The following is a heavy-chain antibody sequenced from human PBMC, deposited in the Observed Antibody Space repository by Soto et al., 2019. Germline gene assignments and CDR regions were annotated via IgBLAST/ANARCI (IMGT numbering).Heavy chain of an antibody. J-gene: IGHJ4*02. CDR3: SRGLEYNPCWHYFDY. CDR1: GGTFSTSA. D-gene: IGHD1-20*01. CDR2: IVPIFGPE. Sequence: SVKVSCKASGGTFSTSAISWVRQAPGQGLEWMGGIVPIFGPEKYAPKFKGRVTISADHSTNTFYMELGSLRSEDTAVYYCSRGLEYNPCWHYFDYWGQGTLVTV. V-gene: IGHV1-69*13.